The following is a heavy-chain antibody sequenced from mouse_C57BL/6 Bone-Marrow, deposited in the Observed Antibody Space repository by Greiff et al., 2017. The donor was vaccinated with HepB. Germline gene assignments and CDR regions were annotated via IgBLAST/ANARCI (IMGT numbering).Heavy chain of an antibody. J-gene: IGHJ1*03. CDR1: GYAFTNYL. Sequence: QVQLKESGAELVRPGTSVKVSCKASGYAFTNYLIEWVKQRPGQGLEWIGVINPGSGGTNYNEKFKGKATLTAATSSSTAYMQRSSLTSEDSAVYFCARPFMVTGYFDVWGTGTTVTVSS. D-gene: IGHD2-2*01. CDR2: INPGSGGT. CDR3: ARPFMVTGYFDV. V-gene: IGHV1-54*01.